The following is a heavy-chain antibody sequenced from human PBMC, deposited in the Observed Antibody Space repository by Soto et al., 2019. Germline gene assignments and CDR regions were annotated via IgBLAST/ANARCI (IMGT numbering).Heavy chain of an antibody. CDR2: ISSSSTI. CDR3: ARRGTTAVTGRFTSYYYYMDV. CDR1: GFTFSSYS. J-gene: IGHJ6*03. D-gene: IGHD4-17*01. V-gene: IGHV3-48*01. Sequence: PGGSLRLSCAASGFTFSSYSMNWVRQAPGKGLEWVSYISSSSTIYYADSVKGRFTISRDNAKNSLYLQMNSLRAEDTAVYYCARRGTTAVTGRFTSYYYYMDVWGKGTTVTVSS.